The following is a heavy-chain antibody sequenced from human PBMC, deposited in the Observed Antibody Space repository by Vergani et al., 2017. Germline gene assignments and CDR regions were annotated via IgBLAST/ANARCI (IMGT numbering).Heavy chain of an antibody. V-gene: IGHV1-46*01. CDR3: ARDLLYYYDSSGHFDY. D-gene: IGHD3-22*01. CDR2: INPSGGST. CDR1: GSTFTSYY. Sequence: QVQLVQSGAEVKKPGASVQVSCKASGSTFTSYYMHWVRQAPGQGLEWMGIINPSGGSTSYAQKFQGRVTMTRDTSTSTVYMELSSLRSEDTAVYYCARDLLYYYDSSGHFDYWGQGTLVTVSS. J-gene: IGHJ4*02.